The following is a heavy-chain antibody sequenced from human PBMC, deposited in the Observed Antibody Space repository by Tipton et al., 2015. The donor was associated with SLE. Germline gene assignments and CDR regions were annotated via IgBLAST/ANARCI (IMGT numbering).Heavy chain of an antibody. V-gene: IGHV4-59*01. D-gene: IGHD1-20*01. CDR3: VRGTENNWKPRFDL. CDR2: IFYTGVT. Sequence: LRLSCTVSGGSISSYYWSWIRQPPGKGLEWIGYIFYTGVTNHNPSLKSRVAMSIDTSKKQFSLKLNNVTAADTAVYYCVRGTENNWKPRFDLWGQGILVAVSS. CDR1: GGSISSYY. J-gene: IGHJ4*02.